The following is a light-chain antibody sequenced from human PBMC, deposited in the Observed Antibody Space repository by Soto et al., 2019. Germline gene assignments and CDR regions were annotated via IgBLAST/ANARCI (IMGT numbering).Light chain of an antibody. CDR3: SSYTSSRYV. CDR2: EVS. J-gene: IGLJ1*01. V-gene: IGLV2-14*01. CDR1: SSDVGGYNY. Sequence: QSVLTQPASVSGSPGQSITISCTGTSSDVGGYNYVSWYQQHPGKAPKLMIYEVSNRPSGVSNRFSGSKSGNTASLTISGLQAEVEADYYCSSYTSSRYVFGTGTKVTVL.